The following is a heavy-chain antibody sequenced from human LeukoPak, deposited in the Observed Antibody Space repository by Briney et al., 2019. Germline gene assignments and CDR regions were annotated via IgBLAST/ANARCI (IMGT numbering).Heavy chain of an antibody. CDR3: SRENGAFSPFGY. CDR2: VSLSGLT. Sequence: PSGTLSLTCGVSGGSVSSTNWWSWVRQPPGQGLEWIGEVSLSGLTNYNPSLSSRVIMALDTSKNHLSLHLTSVTAADTAVYYCSRENGAFSPFGYWGQGYLVTVLS. J-gene: IGHJ4*02. D-gene: IGHD2-8*01. V-gene: IGHV4-4*02. CDR1: GGSVSSTNW.